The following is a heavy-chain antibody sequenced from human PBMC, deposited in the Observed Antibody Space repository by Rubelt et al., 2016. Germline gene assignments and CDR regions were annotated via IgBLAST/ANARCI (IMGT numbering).Heavy chain of an antibody. V-gene: IGHV3-21*01. CDR3: ARIIFGVAFYGMDV. D-gene: IGHD3-3*02. Sequence: MNWVRQAPGKGLEWVSSISSSSSYIYYADSVKGRFTISRDNAKNSLYLQMNSLRAEDTAVYYCARIIFGVAFYGMDVWGQGTTVTVSS. J-gene: IGHJ6*02. CDR2: ISSSSSYI.